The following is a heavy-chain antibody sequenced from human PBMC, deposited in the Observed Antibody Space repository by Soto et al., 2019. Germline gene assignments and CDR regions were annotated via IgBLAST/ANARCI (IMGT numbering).Heavy chain of an antibody. CDR2: IYPGDSDT. Sequence: RGESLKISCKGSGYSFTSYWIGWVRQMPGKGLEWMGIIYPGDSDTRYSPSFQGQVTISADKSISTAYLQWSSLKASDTAMYYCARLDDDSSGYYPNDAFDIWGQGTMVTVSS. J-gene: IGHJ3*02. V-gene: IGHV5-51*01. D-gene: IGHD3-22*01. CDR1: GYSFTSYW. CDR3: ARLDDDSSGYYPNDAFDI.